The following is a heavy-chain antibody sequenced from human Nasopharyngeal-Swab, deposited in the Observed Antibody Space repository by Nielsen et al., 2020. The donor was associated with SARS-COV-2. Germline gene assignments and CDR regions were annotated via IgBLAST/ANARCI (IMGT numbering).Heavy chain of an antibody. CDR3: ARETYYDYVWGSYRADYYYGMDV. J-gene: IGHJ6*02. CDR1: GFTFSSYW. Sequence: GGSLRLSCAASGFTFSSYWMSWVRQAPGKGLEWVANIKQDGSEKYYVDSVKGRFTISRDNAKNSLYLQMNSLRAEDTAVYYCARETYYDYVWGSYRADYYYGMDVWGQGTTATVSS. D-gene: IGHD3-16*02. CDR2: IKQDGSEK. V-gene: IGHV3-7*01.